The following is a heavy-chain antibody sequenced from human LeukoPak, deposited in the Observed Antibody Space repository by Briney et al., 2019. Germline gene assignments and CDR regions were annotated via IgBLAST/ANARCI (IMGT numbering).Heavy chain of an antibody. Sequence: ASVKVSCKASGYTFTGYYMHWVRQAPGQGLEWMGWINPNSGGTNYAQKFQGRVTMTRDTSISTAYMELSRLRSDDTAAYYCARDPRSYYGSGSYFGVDYWGQGTLVTVSS. CDR2: INPNSGGT. CDR1: GYTFTGYY. CDR3: ARDPRSYYGSGSYFGVDY. D-gene: IGHD3-10*01. V-gene: IGHV1-2*02. J-gene: IGHJ4*02.